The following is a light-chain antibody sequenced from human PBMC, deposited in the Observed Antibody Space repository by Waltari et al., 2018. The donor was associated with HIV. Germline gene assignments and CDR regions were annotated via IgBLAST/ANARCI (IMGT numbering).Light chain of an antibody. V-gene: IGKV3-20*01. CDR3: QQYAASPLT. Sequence: EIVSTESPGTLSLSPGERATPSCRASQSVRSAYLAWYQQKPGQAPRLLIHGASSRAPGIPDRFSGSGAVTDFILTISRLEPEDCAVYYCQQYAASPLTFGGGTKVEIK. J-gene: IGKJ4*01. CDR2: GAS. CDR1: QSVRSAY.